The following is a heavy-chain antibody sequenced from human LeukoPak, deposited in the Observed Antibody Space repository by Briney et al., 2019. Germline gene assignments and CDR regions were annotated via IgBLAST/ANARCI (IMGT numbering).Heavy chain of an antibody. CDR1: GFTFSTYA. CDR2: ISKGGSDT. CDR3: AKGRPVRTSGWYFFDY. J-gene: IGHJ4*02. Sequence: GGFLGLSCAASGFTFSTYAMSWVRQAPGKGLEWISLISKGGSDTFYEDSVKGRFTISRDNSKDTLYLQMTGLRAEDTAVYYCAKGRPVRTSGWYFFDYWGQGTLVPVSS. D-gene: IGHD6-19*01. V-gene: IGHV3-23*01.